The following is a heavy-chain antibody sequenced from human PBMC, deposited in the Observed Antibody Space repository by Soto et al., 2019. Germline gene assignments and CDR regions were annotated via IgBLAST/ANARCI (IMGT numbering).Heavy chain of an antibody. J-gene: IGHJ4*02. CDR3: ARHVSHSVVRGLMPPDY. D-gene: IGHD3-10*01. CDR2: ISYSGIT. V-gene: IGHV4-39*01. Sequence: QLQLQESGPGLVEPSETLSLTCTVSGGSISSSSSYWGWIRQPPGMGLQWIVSISYSGITYYNPSLKSRVTISVDTSKNQFSLKLRAVTAADTAVYYCARHVSHSVVRGLMPPDYWGQGTLVTVSS. CDR1: GGSISSSSSY.